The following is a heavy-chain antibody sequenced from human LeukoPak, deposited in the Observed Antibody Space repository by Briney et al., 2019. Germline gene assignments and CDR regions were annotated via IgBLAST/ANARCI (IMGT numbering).Heavy chain of an antibody. CDR2: MSYSGST. V-gene: IGHV4-39*01. D-gene: IGHD4-23*01. CDR1: GGSISSSSYY. Sequence: PSETLSLTCTVSGGSISSSSYYWGWIRQPPGKGLEWIGSMSYSGSTYYNPSLKSRVTISVDTSKNQFSLKLSSVTAADTARYYCAGGVTPDYSDYWGQGTLVTVSS. CDR3: AGGVTPDYSDY. J-gene: IGHJ4*02.